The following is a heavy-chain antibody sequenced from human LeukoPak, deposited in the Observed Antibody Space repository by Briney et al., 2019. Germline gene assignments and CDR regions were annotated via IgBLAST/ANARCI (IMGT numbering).Heavy chain of an antibody. CDR1: GYSFTRYY. J-gene: IGHJ4*02. Sequence: ASVKVSCKTSGYSFTRYYMHWVRQAPGQGLEWMGIINPSGGSTSYAQKFQGRVTMTRDTSTSTVYMELSSLRSEDTAVYYCARAPGTVMVTGWDYWGQGTLVTVSS. D-gene: IGHD3-22*01. CDR3: ARAPGTVMVTGWDY. V-gene: IGHV1-46*01. CDR2: INPSGGST.